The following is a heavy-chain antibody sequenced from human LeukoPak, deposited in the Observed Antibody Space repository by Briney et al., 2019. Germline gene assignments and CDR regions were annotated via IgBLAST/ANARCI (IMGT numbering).Heavy chain of an antibody. CDR1: GYTFTGYY. Sequence: ASVKVSCKASGYTFTGYYMHWVRQAPGQGLEWMGWMNPNSGNTGYAQKFQGRVTITADKSTSTAYMELSSLRSEDTAVYYCAREAGATGSYYFDYWGQGTLVTVSS. D-gene: IGHD1-26*01. CDR3: AREAGATGSYYFDY. J-gene: IGHJ4*02. CDR2: MNPNSGNT. V-gene: IGHV1-8*03.